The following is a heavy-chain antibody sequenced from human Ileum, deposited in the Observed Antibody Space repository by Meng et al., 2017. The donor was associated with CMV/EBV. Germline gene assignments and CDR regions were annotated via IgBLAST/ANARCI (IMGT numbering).Heavy chain of an antibody. CDR3: ARTTTARTSYYDTFDY. J-gene: IGHJ4*02. CDR1: RFSLTRGVS. CDR2: VVWDDDK. D-gene: IGHD3-22*01. Sequence: QISLRQSGPTVVNPTHTLTPTCTFSRFSLTRGVSVGWIRKPPGQALEWLAAVVWDDDKHYSPSLKSRFSIIKDTSNSQVFFTMTNMDPVDTATYYCARTTTARTSYYDTFDYWGQGTLVTVSS. V-gene: IGHV2-5*02.